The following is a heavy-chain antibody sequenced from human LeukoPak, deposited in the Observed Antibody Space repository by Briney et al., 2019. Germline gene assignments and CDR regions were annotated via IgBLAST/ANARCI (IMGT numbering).Heavy chain of an antibody. D-gene: IGHD3-22*01. CDR2: ISAYNGNT. CDR1: GYTFTSYG. CDR3: AITYYYDSSGYYFHQDYYYGMDV. Sequence: GASVKVSCKASGYTFTSYGISWVRQAPGQGLEWMGWISAYNGNTNYAQKLQGRVTMTTDTSTSTAYMELRSLRSDDTAVYYCAITYYYDSSGYYFHQDYYYGMDVWGQGTTVAVSS. J-gene: IGHJ6*02. V-gene: IGHV1-18*01.